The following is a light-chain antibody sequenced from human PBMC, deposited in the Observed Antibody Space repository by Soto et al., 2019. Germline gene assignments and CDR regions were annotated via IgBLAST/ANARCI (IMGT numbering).Light chain of an antibody. Sequence: DIQMTQSPSTLSASVGDRVTITCRASQSISSWLAWYQQKPGKAPNLLIYKASTLEIGVPSRFSGSGSGTEFTLTISSLQPDDFATYYCQQYNSDSGTFGQGTKVEIK. J-gene: IGKJ1*01. CDR2: KAS. V-gene: IGKV1-5*03. CDR1: QSISSW. CDR3: QQYNSDSGT.